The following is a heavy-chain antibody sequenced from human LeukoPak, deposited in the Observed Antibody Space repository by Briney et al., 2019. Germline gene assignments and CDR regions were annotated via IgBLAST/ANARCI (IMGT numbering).Heavy chain of an antibody. D-gene: IGHD3-22*01. CDR3: AKGGSGYYSYYFDF. V-gene: IGHV3-21*05. J-gene: IGHJ4*02. Sequence: GGSLRLSCTASGFTFSTYGMHWVRQAPGKGLEWVSCISRSGNDIYYADSVKGRFTISRDNSKSTVYLQMNSLSAEDTAVYYCAKGGSGYYSYYFDFWGQGTLVTVSS. CDR1: GFTFSTYG. CDR2: ISRSGNDI.